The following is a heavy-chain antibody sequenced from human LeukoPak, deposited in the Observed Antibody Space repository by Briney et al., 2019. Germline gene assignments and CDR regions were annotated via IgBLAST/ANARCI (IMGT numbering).Heavy chain of an antibody. J-gene: IGHJ5*02. CDR1: GDSISSGDYY. CDR3: ARIIAAAGEWFDP. CDR2: ISSSGST. Sequence: SETLSLTCTVSGDSISSGDYYWSWIRQPAGKGLEWIGRISSSGSTNYNPSLKSRVTISVDTSKNQFSLKLSSVTAADTAVYYCARIIAAAGEWFDPWGQGTLVTVSS. V-gene: IGHV4-61*02. D-gene: IGHD6-13*01.